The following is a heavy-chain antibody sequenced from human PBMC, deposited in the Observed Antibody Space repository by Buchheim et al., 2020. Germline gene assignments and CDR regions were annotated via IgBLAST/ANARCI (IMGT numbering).Heavy chain of an antibody. V-gene: IGHV4-61*01. Sequence: QEQLHESGPGLVKPSETLSLTCAVSGGSVSSATYYWSWIRQPPGKGLEWIGYILSSGGTDYKPSLKSRLTMSVDTSKNQFSLKLTSVTAADTAVYYCARGVGATATYAFDIWGQGT. CDR2: ILSSGGT. J-gene: IGHJ3*02. D-gene: IGHD1-26*01. CDR3: ARGVGATATYAFDI. CDR1: GGSVSSATYY.